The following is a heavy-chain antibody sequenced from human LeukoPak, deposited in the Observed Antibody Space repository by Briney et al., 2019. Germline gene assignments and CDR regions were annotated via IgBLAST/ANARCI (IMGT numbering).Heavy chain of an antibody. CDR1: GFTFSSYG. Sequence: GRSLRLSCAASGFTFSSYGMHWVRQAPGKGLEWVAVISYDGSNKYYADSVKGRFTISRDNSKNTLYLQMNSLRAEDTAVYFCAKGQWLMFGDYYYGLDVWGQGTTVTVSS. D-gene: IGHD6-19*01. CDR2: ISYDGSNK. J-gene: IGHJ6*02. CDR3: AKGQWLMFGDYYYGLDV. V-gene: IGHV3-30*18.